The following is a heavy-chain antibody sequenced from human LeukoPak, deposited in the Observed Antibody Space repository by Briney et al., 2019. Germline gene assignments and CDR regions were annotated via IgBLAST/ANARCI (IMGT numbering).Heavy chain of an antibody. CDR1: GYTFTVYY. J-gene: IGHJ4*02. CDR2: INPNSGGT. V-gene: IGHV1-2*02. Sequence: ASVNVSFKSSGYTFTVYYMHWVRQAPGQGREGMGWINPNSGGTNYAQKFQGRVTMTRDTSISTAYMELSRLRSDDTAVYYCARSVAVAGSPLGYWGQGTLVTVSS. CDR3: ARSVAVAGSPLGY. D-gene: IGHD6-19*01.